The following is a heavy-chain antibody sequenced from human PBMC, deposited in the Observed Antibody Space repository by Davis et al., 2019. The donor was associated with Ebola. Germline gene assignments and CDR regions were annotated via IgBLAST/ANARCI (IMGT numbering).Heavy chain of an antibody. CDR1: GGSFSGYY. CDR3: ARGRIAARLSLFDY. D-gene: IGHD6-6*01. CDR2: INHSGST. V-gene: IGHV4-34*01. Sequence: MPSETLSLTCAVYGGSFSGYYWSWIRQPPGKGLEWIGEINHSGSTNYNPSLKSRVTISVDTSKNQFSLKLRSVTAADTAVYYCARGRIAARLSLFDYWGQGTLVTVSS. J-gene: IGHJ4*02.